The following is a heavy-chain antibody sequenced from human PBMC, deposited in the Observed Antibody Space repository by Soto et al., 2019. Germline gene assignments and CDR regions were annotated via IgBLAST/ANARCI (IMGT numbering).Heavy chain of an antibody. CDR2: IYYSGST. CDR1: GGSISSSSYY. CDR3: ATTGIAAAGTGENYYYYYGMDV. Sequence: SETLSLTCTVSGGSISSSSYYWGWIRQPPGKGLEWIGSIYYSGSTYYNPSLKSRVTISVDTSKNQLSLKLSSVTAADTAVYYCATTGIAAAGTGENYYYYYGMDVWGQGTTVTSP. D-gene: IGHD6-13*01. V-gene: IGHV4-39*01. J-gene: IGHJ6*02.